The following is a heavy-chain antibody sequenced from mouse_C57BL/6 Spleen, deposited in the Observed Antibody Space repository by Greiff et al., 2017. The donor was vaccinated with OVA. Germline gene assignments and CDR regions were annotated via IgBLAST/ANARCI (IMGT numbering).Heavy chain of an antibody. D-gene: IGHD1-1*01. V-gene: IGHV5-16*01. CDR3: AREYYGSSFDG. Sequence: EVKLMESEGGLVQPGSSMKLSCTASGFTFSDYYMAWVRQVPEKGLEWVANINSDGSSNYYLDSLKSRFIISRDNAKNILYLQMSSLKSEDTATYYCAREYYGSSFDGWGQGTTLTVAS. CDR1: GFTFSDYY. CDR2: INSDGSSN. J-gene: IGHJ2*01.